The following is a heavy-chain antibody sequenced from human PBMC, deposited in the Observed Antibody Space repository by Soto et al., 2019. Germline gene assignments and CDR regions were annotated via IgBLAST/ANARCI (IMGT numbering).Heavy chain of an antibody. CDR1: GFTFSSYA. CDR3: ARDIITMIVVVKGNDAFDI. J-gene: IGHJ3*02. CDR2: ISYDGSNK. Sequence: ESGGGVVQPGRSLRLSCAASGFTFSSYAMHWVRQAPGKGLEWVAVISYDGSNKYYADSVKGRFTISRDNSKNTLYLQMNSLRAEDTAVYYCARDIITMIVVVKGNDAFDIWGQGTMVTVSS. V-gene: IGHV3-30-3*01. D-gene: IGHD3-22*01.